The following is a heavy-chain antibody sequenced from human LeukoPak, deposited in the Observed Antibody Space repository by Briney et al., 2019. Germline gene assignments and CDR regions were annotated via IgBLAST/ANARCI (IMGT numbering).Heavy chain of an antibody. V-gene: IGHV3-7*01. J-gene: IGHJ4*02. D-gene: IGHD5-18*01. Sequence: GGSLRLSCAASGFTFSSYWMSWVRQAPGKGLEWVANIKQDGSEKYYVDSVKGRFTISRDNAKNSLYLQMNSLRAEDTAVYYCARDPRYSYGLVYFDYWGQGTLVTVSS. CDR3: ARDPRYSYGLVYFDY. CDR2: IKQDGSEK. CDR1: GFTFSSYW.